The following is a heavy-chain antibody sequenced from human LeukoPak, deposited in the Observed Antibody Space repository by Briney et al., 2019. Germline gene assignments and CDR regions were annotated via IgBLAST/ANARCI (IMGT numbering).Heavy chain of an antibody. CDR3: ARDKKSGESSEIDY. D-gene: IGHD3-10*01. CDR1: GFTFSSFV. J-gene: IGHJ4*02. Sequence: GGSLRLSCAASGFTFSSFVMSWVRQGPGKGLGWASAISGSGHTTYYADSVKGRFTISRDNSKNTLYLQMNSLRAEDTAVYYCARDKKSGESSEIDYWGQGTLVTVSS. V-gene: IGHV3-23*01. CDR2: ISGSGHTT.